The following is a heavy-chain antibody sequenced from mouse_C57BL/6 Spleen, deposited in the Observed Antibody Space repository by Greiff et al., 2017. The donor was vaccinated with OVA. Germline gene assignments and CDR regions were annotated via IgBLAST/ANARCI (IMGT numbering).Heavy chain of an antibody. CDR3: TEGFDY. CDR1: GFNIKDDY. J-gene: IGHJ2*01. V-gene: IGHV14-4*01. Sequence: VQLQQSGAELVRPGASVKLSCTASGFNIKDDYMHWVKQRPEQGLEWIGWIDPENGDTAYASKFQGKATIPADTSSNTAYLQLSSLTSEDTAVYYCTEGFDYWGQGTTLTVSS. CDR2: IDPENGDT.